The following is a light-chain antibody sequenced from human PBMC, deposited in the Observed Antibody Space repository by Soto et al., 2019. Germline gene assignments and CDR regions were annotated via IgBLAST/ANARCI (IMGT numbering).Light chain of an antibody. CDR1: SSDVGGYKY. CDR2: AVN. J-gene: IGLJ1*01. V-gene: IGLV2-14*01. CDR3: SSYTGGNPSYV. Sequence: QSALTQPASVSGSPGQSITISCTGTSSDVGGYKYVSWYQHHPGQAPKLMIHAVNSRPSGVSTRFSGSKSGNTASLTISGLQPEDEADYYCSSYTGGNPSYVFGTGTNVTVL.